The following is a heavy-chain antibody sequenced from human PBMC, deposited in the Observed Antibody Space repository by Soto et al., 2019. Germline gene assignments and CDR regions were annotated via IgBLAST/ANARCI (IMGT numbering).Heavy chain of an antibody. D-gene: IGHD3-9*01. CDR2: IYYSGST. CDR1: GGSISSYY. Sequence: SETLSLTCTVSGGSISSYYWSWIRQPPGKGLEWIGYIYYSGSTNYNPSLKSRVTISVDTSKNQFSLKLSSVTAADTAVYYCARDLGYYDILTSHNWFDPWGQGTLVTVSS. J-gene: IGHJ5*02. CDR3: ARDLGYYDILTSHNWFDP. V-gene: IGHV4-59*01.